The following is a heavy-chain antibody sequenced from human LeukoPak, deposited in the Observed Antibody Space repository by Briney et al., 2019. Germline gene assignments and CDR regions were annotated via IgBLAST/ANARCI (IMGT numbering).Heavy chain of an antibody. D-gene: IGHD1-1*01. CDR1: GGSFSGYY. CDR2: INHSGST. Sequence: SETLSLTCAVYGGSFSGYYWSWIRQPPGKGLEWIGEINHSGSTNYNPSLKSRVTISVDTSKNQFSLKLSFVTAADTAVYYCARGDWKRYYYYGMDVWGQGTTVTVSS. V-gene: IGHV4-34*01. CDR3: ARGDWKRYYYYGMDV. J-gene: IGHJ6*02.